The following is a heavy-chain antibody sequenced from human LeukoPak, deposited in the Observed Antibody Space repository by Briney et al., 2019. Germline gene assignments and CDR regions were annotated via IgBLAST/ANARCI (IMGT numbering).Heavy chain of an antibody. D-gene: IGHD2-8*02. Sequence: WGSLRLSCATSGFIFDHFGMNWVRQVPGKGLEWVSGINWDSTSTNYVDSVRGRFTISRDNAKNSLYLQTNSLRVEDTAFYYCARDLKYCTGGMCYFTAVADSWGQGTLVTVSS. V-gene: IGHV3-20*04. CDR2: INWDSTST. CDR3: ARDLKYCTGGMCYFTAVADS. J-gene: IGHJ4*02. CDR1: GFIFDHFG.